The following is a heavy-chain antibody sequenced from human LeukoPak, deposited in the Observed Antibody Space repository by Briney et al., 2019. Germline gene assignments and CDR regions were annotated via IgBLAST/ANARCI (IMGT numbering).Heavy chain of an antibody. CDR1: GFTFSSYG. J-gene: IGHJ4*02. CDR3: ARFSGADSVGYFDC. D-gene: IGHD4-23*01. CDR2: IWYDGSNN. V-gene: IGHV3-33*01. Sequence: GRSLRLSCAASGFTFSSYGMHWVRQAPGKGLEWVALIWYDGSNNNYIDSVKGRFTISRDNSKSTLYLQMNTLRTEDTAVYYRARFSGADSVGYFDCWGQGTLVTVSS.